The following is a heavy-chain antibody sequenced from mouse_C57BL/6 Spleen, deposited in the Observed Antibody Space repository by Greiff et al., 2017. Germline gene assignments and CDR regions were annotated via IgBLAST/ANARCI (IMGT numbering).Heavy chain of an antibody. CDR3: TRDGNPFAY. CDR1: GFTFSSYA. Sequence: EVKLQESGEGLVKPGGSLKLSCAASGFTFSSYAMSWVRQTPEKRLEWVAYISSGGDYIYYADTVKGRFTISRDNARNTLYLQRSSLKSEDTAMYYCTRDGNPFAYWGQGTLVTVSA. J-gene: IGHJ3*01. D-gene: IGHD2-1*01. CDR2: ISSGGDYI. V-gene: IGHV5-9-1*02.